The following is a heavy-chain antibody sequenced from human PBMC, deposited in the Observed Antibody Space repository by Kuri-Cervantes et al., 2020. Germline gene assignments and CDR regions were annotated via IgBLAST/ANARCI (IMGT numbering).Heavy chain of an antibody. Sequence: GESLKISCAASGFTFSSYSMNWVRQAPGEGLEWVVVISHDGSSDFYADSVKGRFTISRDNSKNTLYLQMNSLRTEDTAVYYCGRGTDYGDYAGLDYWGQGTLVTVSS. CDR2: ISHDGSSD. CDR1: GFTFSSYS. D-gene: IGHD4-17*01. J-gene: IGHJ4*02. CDR3: GRGTDYGDYAGLDY. V-gene: IGHV3-30*03.